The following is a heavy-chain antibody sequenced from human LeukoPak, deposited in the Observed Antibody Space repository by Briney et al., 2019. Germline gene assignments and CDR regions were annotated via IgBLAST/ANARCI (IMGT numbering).Heavy chain of an antibody. J-gene: IGHJ6*02. CDR3: ARESSLPGLDYYYGMDV. Sequence: GGSLRLSCAASGFTFSSYWMSWVRQAPGKGLEWVANIKQDGSEKYYVDSVKGRLTISRDNAKNSLYLQMNSLRAEDTAVYYCARESSLPGLDYYYGMDVWGQGTTVTVSS. D-gene: IGHD6-13*01. V-gene: IGHV3-7*01. CDR2: IKQDGSEK. CDR1: GFTFSSYW.